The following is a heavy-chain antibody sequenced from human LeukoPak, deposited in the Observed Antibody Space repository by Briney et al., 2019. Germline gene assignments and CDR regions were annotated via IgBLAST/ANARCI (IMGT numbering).Heavy chain of an antibody. J-gene: IGHJ5*02. V-gene: IGHV4-4*07. CDR3: ARGRDFWSGSQSLSP. D-gene: IGHD3-3*01. CDR2: IYTSGST. Sequence: SETLSLTCTVSGGSISSYYWSWIRQPAGKGLEWIGRIYTSGSTNYNPSLKSRVTMSVDTSKNQFSLKLSSVTAADTAVYYCARGRDFWSGSQSLSPWGQGTLVTVSS. CDR1: GGSISSYY.